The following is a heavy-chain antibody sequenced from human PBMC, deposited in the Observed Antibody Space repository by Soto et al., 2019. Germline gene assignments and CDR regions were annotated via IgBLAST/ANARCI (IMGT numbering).Heavy chain of an antibody. D-gene: IGHD6-19*01. V-gene: IGHV3-23*01. Sequence: EVQMLESGGGLVQPGGSLRLSCAVSGLTLTNNGMTWARKAPGKGLEWVSDISGSGCTYYADSVKGRFTISKDSFKNTLYLEMNSLRVEDTAVYYCSGHGSGSAWGQGTLVTDAS. CDR3: SGHGSGSA. J-gene: IGHJ5*02. CDR2: ISGSGCT. CDR1: GLTLTNNG.